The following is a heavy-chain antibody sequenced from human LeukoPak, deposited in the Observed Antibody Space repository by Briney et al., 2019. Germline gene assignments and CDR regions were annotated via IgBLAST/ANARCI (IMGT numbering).Heavy chain of an antibody. J-gene: IGHJ3*02. CDR2: XKEDGSER. Sequence: GGSLRLSCEGSAFIFSGHWMNWVRQTPGKGXXXXXXXKEDGSERQYXXXVXXXXSISRDNTKGSLFLQLNSLRAEDTAVYYXARDSKITIFGVVLDIWGQGTMVTVSS. CDR1: AFIFSGHW. CDR3: ARDSKITIFGVVLDI. V-gene: IGHV3-7*03. D-gene: IGHD3-3*01.